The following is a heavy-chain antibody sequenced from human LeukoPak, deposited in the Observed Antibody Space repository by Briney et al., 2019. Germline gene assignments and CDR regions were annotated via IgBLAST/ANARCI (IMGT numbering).Heavy chain of an antibody. Sequence: SGGSLRLSCAASGFNFSSYSMNRVRQAPGKGLEWVSYISSSSSTIYYADSVKGRFTISRDNAKNSLYLQMNSLRAEDTAVYYCARDGLISYYDSSGYSRWGQGTLVTVSS. CDR3: ARDGLISYYDSSGYSR. V-gene: IGHV3-48*04. CDR1: GFNFSSYS. D-gene: IGHD3-22*01. J-gene: IGHJ4*02. CDR2: ISSSSSTI.